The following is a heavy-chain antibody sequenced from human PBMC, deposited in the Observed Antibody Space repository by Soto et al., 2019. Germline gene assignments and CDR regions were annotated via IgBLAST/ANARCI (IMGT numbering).Heavy chain of an antibody. D-gene: IGHD1-1*01. CDR2: IDWDDDK. CDR3: AKTGTDGSWFDP. Sequence: SGHTLVNPTQTLTLTCTFSGFSLSTSGMRVSWIRQPPGKALEWLARIDWDDDKFYTTSLRTRLTISKDTSKNQVVLRMTNMDPVDTATYYCAKTGTDGSWFDPWGQGTLVTVSS. CDR1: GFSLSTSGMR. J-gene: IGHJ5*02. V-gene: IGHV2-70*04.